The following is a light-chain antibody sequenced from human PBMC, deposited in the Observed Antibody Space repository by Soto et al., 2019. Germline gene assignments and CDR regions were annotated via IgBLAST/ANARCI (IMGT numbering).Light chain of an antibody. J-gene: IGLJ1*01. CDR3: SSYTSITTHV. V-gene: IGLV2-14*02. CDR2: EVA. Sequence: QSALTQPASVSGSPGQSITISCAGTSSDIGSHNLASWYQHRPDKAPKLLIYEVADRPSGVSDRFSGSKSGNTASLTISGLRAEAEAAYYCSSYTSITTHVSGTGTKVTVL. CDR1: SSDIGSHNL.